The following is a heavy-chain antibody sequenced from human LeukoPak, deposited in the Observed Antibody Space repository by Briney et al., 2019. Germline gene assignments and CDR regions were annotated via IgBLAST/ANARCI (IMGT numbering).Heavy chain of an antibody. V-gene: IGHV4-34*01. CDR1: GGSFSGYY. CDR3: AREGMGSSY. J-gene: IGHJ4*02. D-gene: IGHD3-10*01. CDR2: INHSGST. Sequence: SETLSLTCAVYGGSFSGYYWSWLRQPPGKGLEWIGEINHSGSTNYNPSLKSRVTISVDTSKDQCSLKLSSVTAADTAVYYCAREGMGSSYWGQGTLVTVSS.